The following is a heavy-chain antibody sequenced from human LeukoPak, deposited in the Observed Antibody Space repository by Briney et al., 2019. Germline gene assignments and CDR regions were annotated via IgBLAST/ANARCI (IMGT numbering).Heavy chain of an antibody. CDR1: GFTFSSYA. CDR2: ISYDGSNK. CDR3: AKEEGDGDYFDY. Sequence: PGGSLRLSCAASGFTFSSYAIHWVRQAPGKGLEWVAVISYDGSNKYYADSVKGRFTISRDNSKNTLYLQMNSLRAEDTAVYYCAKEEGDGDYFDYWGQGTLVTVSS. V-gene: IGHV3-30-3*02. J-gene: IGHJ4*02. D-gene: IGHD2-21*02.